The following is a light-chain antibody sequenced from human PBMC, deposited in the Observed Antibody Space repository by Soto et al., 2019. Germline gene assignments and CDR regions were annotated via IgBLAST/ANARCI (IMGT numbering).Light chain of an antibody. CDR2: GNS. V-gene: IGLV1-40*01. Sequence: QSVLTQPPSVSGAPGQRVTISCTGSSSNIGAGYDVHWYQQLPGTAPKLLIYGNSNRPSGVPDRFSGSKSGTSASLAITGLQAEDEAYYYCQSYDSSLSGFVFGTGTRSPS. CDR3: QSYDSSLSGFV. J-gene: IGLJ1*01. CDR1: SSNIGAGYD.